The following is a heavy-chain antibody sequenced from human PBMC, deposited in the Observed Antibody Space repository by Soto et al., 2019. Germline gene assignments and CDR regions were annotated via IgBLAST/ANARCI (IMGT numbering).Heavy chain of an antibody. V-gene: IGHV3-11*01. Sequence: GGSLRLSCAASGFTFSDYYMGWIRQAPGKGLEWVSYISSSGSTIYYADSVKGRFTISRDNAKNSLYLQMNSLRAEDTAVYYCARVFRPTKYYYDSSGYYPDYWGQGT. D-gene: IGHD3-22*01. CDR1: GFTFSDYY. CDR3: ARVFRPTKYYYDSSGYYPDY. CDR2: ISSSGSTI. J-gene: IGHJ4*02.